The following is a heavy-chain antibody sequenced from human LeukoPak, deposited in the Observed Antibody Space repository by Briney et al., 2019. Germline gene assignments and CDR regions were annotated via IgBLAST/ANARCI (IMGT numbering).Heavy chain of an antibody. V-gene: IGHV3-43*02. Sequence: GGSLRLSCAASGFTFSSYWMSWVRQAPGKGLEWVSLISGDGESTYYAESVKGRFTISRDNSKNSLYLQMNSLRTEDTALYYCAKDAPASSSGYYYYYGMDVWDQGTTVTVSS. CDR3: AKDAPASSSGYYYYYGMDV. CDR1: GFTFSSYW. D-gene: IGHD6-6*01. CDR2: ISGDGEST. J-gene: IGHJ6*02.